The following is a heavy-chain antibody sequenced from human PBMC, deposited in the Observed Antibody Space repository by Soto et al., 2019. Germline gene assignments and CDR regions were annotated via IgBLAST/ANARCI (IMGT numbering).Heavy chain of an antibody. CDR3: ARGRYYFDY. J-gene: IGHJ4*02. Sequence: SETLSLTCTVSGGSISSYYWSWIRQPPGKGLEWIGYIYYSGSTNYNPSLKSRVTISVDTSKNQFSLKLSSVTAADTAVHYCARGRYYFDYWGQGTLVTVSS. V-gene: IGHV4-59*01. CDR1: GGSISSYY. CDR2: IYYSGST.